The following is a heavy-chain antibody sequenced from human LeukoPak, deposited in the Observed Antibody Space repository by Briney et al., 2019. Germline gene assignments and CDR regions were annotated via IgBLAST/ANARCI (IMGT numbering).Heavy chain of an antibody. V-gene: IGHV3-23*01. D-gene: IGHD6-19*01. CDR3: AARPPRAVAGPFDY. Sequence: GGSLRLSCAASGFTFSSYAMGWVRQAPGKGLEWVSTISGTGSSTYYADSVKGRFTISRDSSKNTLYLQMNSLRAEDTAVYYCAARPPRAVAGPFDYWAREPWSPSPQ. CDR2: ISGTGSST. CDR1: GFTFSSYA. J-gene: IGHJ4*02.